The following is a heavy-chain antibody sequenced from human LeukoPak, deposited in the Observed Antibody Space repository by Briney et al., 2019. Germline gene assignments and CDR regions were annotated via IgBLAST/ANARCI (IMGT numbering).Heavy chain of an antibody. CDR1: GGSISSYY. V-gene: IGHV4-4*07. D-gene: IGHD2-2*02. J-gene: IGHJ6*03. CDR2: IYSSGST. CDR3: ARDRFTCSSTSCYTRNYYYYYMDV. Sequence: SETLSLTCTVSGGSISSYYWSWVRQPAGKGLEWIGRIYSSGSTNYNPSLQSRVTMSVDTSKNQFSLKLSSVTAADTAVYYCARDRFTCSSTSCYTRNYYYYYMDVWGKGTTVTVSS.